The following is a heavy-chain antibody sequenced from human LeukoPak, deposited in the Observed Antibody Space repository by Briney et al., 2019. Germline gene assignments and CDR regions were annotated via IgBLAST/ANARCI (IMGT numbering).Heavy chain of an antibody. CDR3: ARDGEGDWENYYYYYMDV. CDR2: ITSTSSYI. CDR1: GFTFSSYS. Sequence: GGSPRLSCAASGFTFSSYSMNWVRQAPGKGLEWVSSITSTSSYIYYADSLKGRFTISRDNAKNSLYLQMNSLRAEDTAVYYCARDGEGDWENYYYYYMDVWGKGTTVTVSS. V-gene: IGHV3-21*01. J-gene: IGHJ6*03. D-gene: IGHD1-26*01.